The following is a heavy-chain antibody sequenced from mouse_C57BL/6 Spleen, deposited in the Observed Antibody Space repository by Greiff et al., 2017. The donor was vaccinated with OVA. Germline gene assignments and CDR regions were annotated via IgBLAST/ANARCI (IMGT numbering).Heavy chain of an antibody. Sequence: EVQLVESGGGLVKPGGSLKLSCAASGFTFSSYAMSWVRQTPEKRLEWVATISDGGSYTYYPDNVKGRFTISRDNAKNNLYLQMSHLKSEDTAMYYCARDGDYYGSSSFYAMDYWGKGTSVTVSS. CDR3: ARDGDYYGSSSFYAMDY. D-gene: IGHD1-1*01. CDR2: ISDGGSYT. V-gene: IGHV5-4*01. J-gene: IGHJ4*01. CDR1: GFTFSSYA.